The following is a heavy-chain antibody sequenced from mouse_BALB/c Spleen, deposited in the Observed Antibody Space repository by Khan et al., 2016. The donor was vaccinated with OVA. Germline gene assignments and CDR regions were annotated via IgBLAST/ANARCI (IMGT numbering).Heavy chain of an antibody. CDR3: TRHGYVAWFTY. CDR1: GYSFTSYY. CDR2: IDPFSGGT. D-gene: IGHD2-2*01. V-gene: IGHV1S135*01. J-gene: IGHJ3*01. Sequence: VQLKQSGPELMKPGASVKISCKASGYSFTSYYIHWVKESPGKSLEWIGYIDPFSGGTTYNQKFKGKATLTVDKSSSTAYIHLSNLTSEDSAVYYCTRHGYVAWFTYWGQGTRVTVAA.